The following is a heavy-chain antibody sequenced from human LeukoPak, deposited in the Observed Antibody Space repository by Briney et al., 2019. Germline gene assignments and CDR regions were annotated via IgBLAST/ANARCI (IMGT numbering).Heavy chain of an antibody. V-gene: IGHV3-33*01. CDR1: GFTFSNYG. CDR3: ARDLTTWKNGDY. Sequence: GGSLRLSCAASGFTFSNYGMHWVRQAPGKGLEWVAVILSDGSKEFYKDSVKGRFTISRDNSKNTLFLQMNSLRAEDTAVYYCARDLTTWKNGDYWGQGTLVTVSS. D-gene: IGHD1-1*01. CDR2: ILSDGSKE. J-gene: IGHJ4*02.